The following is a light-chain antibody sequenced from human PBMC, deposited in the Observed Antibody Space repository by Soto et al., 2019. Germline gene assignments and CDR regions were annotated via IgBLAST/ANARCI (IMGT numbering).Light chain of an antibody. V-gene: IGLV2-18*01. J-gene: IGLJ1*01. Sequence: QSALTQPPSVSGSPGQSVAISCTGTSTDFVSYNRVSWYQQPPGTAPKLIIYEASNRPSGVPGRFSGSKSGNTASLTISGPQAADEADYYCSLYTSENTYVFGTGTKVTVL. CDR2: EAS. CDR1: STDFVSYNR. CDR3: SLYTSENTYV.